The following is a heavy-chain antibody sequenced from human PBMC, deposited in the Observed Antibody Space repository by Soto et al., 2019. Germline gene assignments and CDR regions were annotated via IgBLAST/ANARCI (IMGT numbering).Heavy chain of an antibody. D-gene: IGHD3-3*01. CDR3: ARIKIVGVLTYYMDV. V-gene: IGHV4-39*01. J-gene: IGHJ6*03. CDR2: VYYSGST. CDR1: GDSLSSSSSYY. Sequence: QPQLQESGPGLVKPSETLSLSCAVSGDSLSSSSSYYWCWIRQPPGKGLEWIANVYYSGSTYYNPSLKSRVTISLETSKNEVSLRLRSVTAADTAVYYCARIKIVGVLTYYMDVWGKGTPITVSS.